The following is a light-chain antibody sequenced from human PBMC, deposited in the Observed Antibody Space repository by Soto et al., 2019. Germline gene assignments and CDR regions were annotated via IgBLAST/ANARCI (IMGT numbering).Light chain of an antibody. CDR1: SSDVGGYNY. CDR2: EVT. CDR3: SSYAASNNFYFV. J-gene: IGLJ3*02. V-gene: IGLV2-8*01. Sequence: QSVLTQPPSASGSPGQSVTISCTGTSSDVGGYNYVSWYQQYPGRAPKLMIYEVTKRPSGVPDRFSGSKSGNTASLTVSGLHAEDEADYYCSSYAASNNFYFVFGGGTKLTVL.